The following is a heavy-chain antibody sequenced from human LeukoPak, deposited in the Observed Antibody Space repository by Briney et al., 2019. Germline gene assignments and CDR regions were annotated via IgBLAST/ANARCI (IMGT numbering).Heavy chain of an antibody. CDR2: ISSSGTYI. CDR3: VRGNDRDYVWGTYRLDAFDI. Sequence: GGSLRLSCAASGYTFSDYSVNWVSQVPGKGLECISSISSSGTYIYYADSVRGRFIISRDNAKISLFLQMSSVRAEDTAVYYCVRGNDRDYVWGTYRLDAFDIWGEGTMVIVSS. J-gene: IGHJ3*02. V-gene: IGHV3-21*01. CDR1: GYTFSDYS. D-gene: IGHD3-16*02.